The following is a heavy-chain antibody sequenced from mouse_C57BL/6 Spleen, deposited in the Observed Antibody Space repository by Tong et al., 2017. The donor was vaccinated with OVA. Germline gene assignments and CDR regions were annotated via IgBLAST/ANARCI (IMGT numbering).Heavy chain of an antibody. J-gene: IGHJ1*03. CDR1: GYAFTNYL. D-gene: IGHD2-5*01. Sequence: VQLQESGAELVRPGTSVKVSCKASGYAFTNYLIEWVKQRPGQGLEWIGVINPSTGGTTYNQKFKAKATLTVDKSSSTAYMQLKSLTSEDSAVYYCAMSPYSNYMYFDVWGTGTTVTVSS. CDR2: INPSTGGT. V-gene: IGHV1-54*01. CDR3: AMSPYSNYMYFDV.